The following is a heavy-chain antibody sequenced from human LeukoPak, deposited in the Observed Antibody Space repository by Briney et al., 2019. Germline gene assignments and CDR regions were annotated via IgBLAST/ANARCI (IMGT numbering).Heavy chain of an antibody. Sequence: SETLSLTCTVSGGSISSYYWSWIRQHPGKGLEWIGYIYYSGSTYYNPSLKSRVTISVDTSKNQFSLKLSSVTAADTAVYYCARGSAAAGTAFFDYWGQGTLVTVSS. D-gene: IGHD6-13*01. CDR2: IYYSGST. V-gene: IGHV4-59*06. CDR3: ARGSAAAGTAFFDY. CDR1: GGSISSYY. J-gene: IGHJ4*02.